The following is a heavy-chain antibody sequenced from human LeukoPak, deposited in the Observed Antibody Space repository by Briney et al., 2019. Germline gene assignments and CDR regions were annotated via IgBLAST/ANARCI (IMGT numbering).Heavy chain of an antibody. D-gene: IGHD3-22*01. CDR2: IYHSGST. CDR3: ARVTGGYDSSGYYPENYYYYYGMDV. J-gene: IGHJ6*02. Sequence: PSETLSLTCTVSGASIRSGDYYWSWVRQPPGKGLEWIGEIYHSGSTNYNPSLKSRVTISVDKSKNQFSLKLSSVTAADTAVYYCARVTGGYDSSGYYPENYYYYYGMDVWGQGTTVTVSS. CDR1: GASIRSGDYY. V-gene: IGHV4-4*02.